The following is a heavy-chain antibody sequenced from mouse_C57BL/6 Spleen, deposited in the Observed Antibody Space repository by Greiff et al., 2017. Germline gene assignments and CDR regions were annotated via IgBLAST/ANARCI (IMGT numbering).Heavy chain of an antibody. Sequence: QVTLKVSGPGILQPSQTLSLTCSFSGFSLSTFGMGVGWIRQPSGKGLEWLAHIWWDDDKYYNPALKSRLTISKDTSKNQVFRKIANVDTADTATYCCARIDYYGISYWYFDVWGTGTTVTVSS. CDR2: IWWDDDK. V-gene: IGHV8-8*01. D-gene: IGHD1-1*01. CDR3: ARIDYYGISYWYFDV. J-gene: IGHJ1*03. CDR1: GFSLSTFGMG.